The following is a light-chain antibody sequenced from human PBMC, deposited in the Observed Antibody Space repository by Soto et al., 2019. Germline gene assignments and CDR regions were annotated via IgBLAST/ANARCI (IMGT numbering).Light chain of an antibody. Sequence: EIVMTQSPATLSVSPGARATLSCRTSQSVNIYLAWYQQYPGQAPRLLILGASSRSTGIPARFSGSGSWTEFNLTISSLLAEDVAVYYYQQYYDWLPLTFGGGTKVEIK. CDR3: QQYYDWLPLT. CDR1: QSVNIY. CDR2: GAS. V-gene: IGKV3D-15*01. J-gene: IGKJ4*01.